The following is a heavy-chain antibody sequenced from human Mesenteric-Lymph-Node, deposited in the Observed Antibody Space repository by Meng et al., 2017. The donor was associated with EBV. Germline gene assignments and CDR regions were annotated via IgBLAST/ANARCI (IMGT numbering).Heavy chain of an antibody. CDR3: ARCIAAAGTSWFDP. CDR1: GGSISSGGYA. Sequence: QLQLQGAGSGLVKPSQTLSPTCAVSGGSISSGGYAWSWIRQPPGKGLEWIGYIYHSGSTYYNPSLKSRVTISVDRSKNQFSLKLSSVTAADTAVYYCARCIAAAGTSWFDPWGQGTLVTVSS. D-gene: IGHD6-13*01. V-gene: IGHV4-30-2*01. CDR2: IYHSGST. J-gene: IGHJ5*02.